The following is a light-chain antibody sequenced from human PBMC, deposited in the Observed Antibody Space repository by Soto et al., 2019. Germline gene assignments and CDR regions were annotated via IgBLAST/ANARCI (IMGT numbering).Light chain of an antibody. CDR1: QSVSSSY. V-gene: IGKV3D-11*02. CDR3: QQRSNWHA. J-gene: IGKJ5*01. CDR2: DAS. Sequence: EIVLTQSPGTLSLSPGERATLSCRASQSVSSSYLAWYQQKSGQGPRLLIYDASNRATGIPARFSGSGPGTDFTLTISSLEPEDFAVYYCQQRSNWHAFGQGTRLEIK.